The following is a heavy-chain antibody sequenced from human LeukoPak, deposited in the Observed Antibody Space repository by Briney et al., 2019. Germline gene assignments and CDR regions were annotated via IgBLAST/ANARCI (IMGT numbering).Heavy chain of an antibody. Sequence: SETLSLTCAVSGYSISSGYYWSWIRQPPGKGLEWIGEINHSGSTNYNPSLKNRVTISVDTSKNQFSLKLSSVTAADTAVYYCARVADIFDYWGQGTLVTVSS. J-gene: IGHJ4*02. CDR3: ARVADIFDY. V-gene: IGHV4-34*01. CDR2: INHSGST. CDR1: GYSISSGYY.